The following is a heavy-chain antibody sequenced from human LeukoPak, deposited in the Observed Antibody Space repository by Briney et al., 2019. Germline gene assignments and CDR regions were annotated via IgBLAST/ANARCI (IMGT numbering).Heavy chain of an antibody. CDR2: ISGSGGST. Sequence: GGSLRLSCAASGFTFSSYAVSWVRQAPGKGLEWVSAISGSGGSTYYADSVKGRFTISRDNSKNTLYLQTNSLRAEDTAVYYCAKGERYCSSTSCYTGDYWGQGTLVTVSS. V-gene: IGHV3-23*01. J-gene: IGHJ4*02. CDR3: AKGERYCSSTSCYTGDY. CDR1: GFTFSSYA. D-gene: IGHD2-2*02.